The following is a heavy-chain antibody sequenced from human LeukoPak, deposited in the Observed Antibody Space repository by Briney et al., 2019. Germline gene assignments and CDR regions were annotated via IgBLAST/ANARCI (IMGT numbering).Heavy chain of an antibody. CDR1: GGSISSSSYS. Sequence: PSETLSLTCTVSGGSISSSSYSWGWIRQHPGKGLEWIGYIYYSGSTYYNPSLKSRVTISVDTSKNQFSLKLSSVTAADTAVYYCARVNYRDRNVDYWGQGTLVTVSS. D-gene: IGHD4-4*01. V-gene: IGHV4-31*03. CDR2: IYYSGST. CDR3: ARVNYRDRNVDY. J-gene: IGHJ4*02.